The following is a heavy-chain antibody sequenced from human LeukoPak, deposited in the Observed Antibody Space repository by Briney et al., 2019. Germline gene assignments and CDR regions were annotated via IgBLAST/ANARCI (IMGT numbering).Heavy chain of an antibody. D-gene: IGHD5-12*01. J-gene: IGHJ4*02. V-gene: IGHV3-21*01. CDR1: GFTFSSYS. Sequence: SGGSLRLSCAASGFTFSSYSMNCVRQAPGKGLEWVSSISSSSSYIYYADSVKGRFTISRDNAKNSLYLQMNSLRAEDTAVYYCARDSPIVATTFDYWGQGTLVTVSS. CDR3: ARDSPIVATTFDY. CDR2: ISSSSSYI.